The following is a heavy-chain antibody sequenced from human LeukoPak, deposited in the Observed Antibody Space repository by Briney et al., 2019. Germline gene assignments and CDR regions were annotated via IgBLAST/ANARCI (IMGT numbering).Heavy chain of an antibody. V-gene: IGHV3-23*01. D-gene: IGHD2-15*01. CDR3: AKDCIGSCYSGFDP. J-gene: IGHJ5*02. Sequence: PGGSLRLSCAASGFTVSSNYMSWVRQAPGKGLEWVSAISGSGGSTYYADSVKGRFTISRDNSKNTLYLQMNSLRAEDTAVYYCAKDCIGSCYSGFDPWGQGTLVTVSS. CDR1: GFTVSSNY. CDR2: ISGSGGST.